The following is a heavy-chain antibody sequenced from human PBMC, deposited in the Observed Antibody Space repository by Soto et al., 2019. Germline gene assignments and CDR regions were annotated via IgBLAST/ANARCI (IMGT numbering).Heavy chain of an antibody. CDR2: TYYRGNT. J-gene: IGHJ4*02. V-gene: IGHV4-31*02. CDR1: DDSITGGGYF. D-gene: IGHD3-10*01. Sequence: QVQLQESCPGLVKPSQTLTITCTVSDDSITGGGYFWTWIRQLPGKGLEWLGSTYYRGNTFYNPALTSRGTISLDPSQRRISQRVTSVTGADTANYFCARGGAGTYHVWGQGTLVSVSS. CDR3: ARGGAGTYHV.